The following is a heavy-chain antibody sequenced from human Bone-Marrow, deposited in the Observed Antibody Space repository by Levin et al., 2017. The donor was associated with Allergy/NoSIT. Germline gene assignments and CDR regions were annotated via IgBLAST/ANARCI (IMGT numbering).Heavy chain of an antibody. Sequence: SQTLSLTCAVYGGSFSGYYWSWIRQPPGKGLEWIGEINHSGSTNYNPSLKSRVTISVDTSKNQFSLKLSSVTAADTAVYYCARGRSSSPLAGFDYWGQGTLVTVSS. CDR3: ARGRSSSPLAGFDY. D-gene: IGHD6-6*01. CDR2: INHSGST. V-gene: IGHV4-34*01. J-gene: IGHJ4*02. CDR1: GGSFSGYY.